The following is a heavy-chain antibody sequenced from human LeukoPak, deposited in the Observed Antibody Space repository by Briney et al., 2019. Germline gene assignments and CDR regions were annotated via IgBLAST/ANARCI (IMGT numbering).Heavy chain of an antibody. V-gene: IGHV4-59*01. CDR3: ARDMNYMDV. CDR2: IYYSGST. CDR1: GGSISSYY. J-gene: IGHJ6*03. D-gene: IGHD3-16*01. Sequence: SETLSLTCTVSGGSISSYYWSWIRQPPGKGLEWIGYIYYSGSTNYNPSLKSRVTISVDTSKNQFSLKLSSVTAADTAVYYCARDMNYMDVWGKGTTVAVSS.